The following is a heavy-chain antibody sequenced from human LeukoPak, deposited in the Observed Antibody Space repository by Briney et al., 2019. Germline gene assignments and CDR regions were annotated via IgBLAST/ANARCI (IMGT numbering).Heavy chain of an antibody. V-gene: IGHV3-23*01. CDR3: AKDLMVIIVSGALDI. CDR2: ISGNGGTT. D-gene: IGHD3-3*01. Sequence: GGSLRLSCAASGFTFSVYAMTWVRQAPGKGLEWVSTISGNGGTTYYADSVKGRFTISRDNSKNTLNLQMNSLRAEDTAVYYCAKDLMVIIVSGALDIWGQGTMVTASS. J-gene: IGHJ3*02. CDR1: GFTFSVYA.